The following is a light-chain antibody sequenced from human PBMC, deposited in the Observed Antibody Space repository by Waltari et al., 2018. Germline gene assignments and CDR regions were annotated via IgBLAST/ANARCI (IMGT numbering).Light chain of an antibody. Sequence: QSALTQPRSVSGSPGQSVTISCTGTSGDVGGYTYVSCYQEQPGKAPRPTIYVVRERPSGVPDRFSASKSGNTASLTISGLQAEDEGSYHCCSRAGSSVVFGGGTKLTVL. CDR2: VVR. J-gene: IGLJ2*01. CDR1: SGDVGGYTY. V-gene: IGLV2-11*01. CDR3: CSRAGSSVV.